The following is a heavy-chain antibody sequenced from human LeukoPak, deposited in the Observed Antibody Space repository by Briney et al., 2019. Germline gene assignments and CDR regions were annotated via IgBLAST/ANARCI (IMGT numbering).Heavy chain of an antibody. CDR1: GFTFSTYT. CDR3: ARVGTSTWYVLYYFDY. CDR2: ISTSSHYM. D-gene: IGHD6-13*01. V-gene: IGHV3-21*01. J-gene: IGHJ4*02. Sequence: PGGSLRLSCAASGFTFSTYTMNWVRQAPGKGLEWVSSISTSSHYMHYADSAKGRFTISRDDAKNSLYLQMDSLRAEDTAVYYCARVGTSTWYVLYYFDYWGPGTLVTVSS.